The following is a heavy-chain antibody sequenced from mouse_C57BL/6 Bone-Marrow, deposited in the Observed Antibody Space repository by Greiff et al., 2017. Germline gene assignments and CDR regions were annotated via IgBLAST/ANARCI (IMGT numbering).Heavy chain of an antibody. CDR1: GFTFSDYG. V-gene: IGHV5-17*01. Sequence: EVKLVESGGGLVKPGGSLKLSCAASGFTFSDYGMHWVRQAPEKGLEWVAYISSGSSTIYYADTVKGRFTISRDNAKNTLVLQMTSLRSEDTAMYYCARPYYYAMDYWGQGTSVTVSS. CDR2: ISSGSSTI. CDR3: ARPYYYAMDY. J-gene: IGHJ4*01.